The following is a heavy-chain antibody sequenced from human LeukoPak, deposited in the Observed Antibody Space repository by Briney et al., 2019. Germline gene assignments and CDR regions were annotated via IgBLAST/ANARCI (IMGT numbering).Heavy chain of an antibody. V-gene: IGHV3-20*04. CDR2: INWNGGST. D-gene: IGHD3-22*01. CDR1: GFFFDDYG. Sequence: GGSLRLSCAASGFFFDDYGMSWVRQAPGKGLEWVSGINWNGGSTGYADSVKGRFTISRDDAKNSLHLQMNSLRAEDTALYYCARSQTYYYDSSGYQLHYFDYWGQGTLVTVSS. CDR3: ARSQTYYYDSSGYQLHYFDY. J-gene: IGHJ4*02.